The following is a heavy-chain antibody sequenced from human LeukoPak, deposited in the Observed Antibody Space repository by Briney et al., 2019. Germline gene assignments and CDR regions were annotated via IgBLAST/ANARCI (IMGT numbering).Heavy chain of an antibody. CDR2: ISSNGGST. CDR1: GFTLSTYG. Sequence: GGSLRLSCAASGFTLSTYGMHWVRQAPGKGLEYAAAISSNGGSTYYANSVKGRFTISRDNSTNTLYLQMGSLRVEDMAVYYCARWPGAYDCWGQGVLVTASS. V-gene: IGHV3-64*01. J-gene: IGHJ4*02. CDR3: ARWPGAYDC. D-gene: IGHD2-21*01.